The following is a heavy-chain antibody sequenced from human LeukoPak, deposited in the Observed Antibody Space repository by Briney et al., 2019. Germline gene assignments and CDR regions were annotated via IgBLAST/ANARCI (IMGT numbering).Heavy chain of an antibody. Sequence: PGGSLRLSCAASGFTFSSYSMNWVRQAPGKGLEWVSSISSSSSYIYYADSVKGRFTISRDNAKNSLHLQMNSLRAEDTAVYYCARSIVVVPAAMYQKYNWFDPWGQGTLVTVSS. CDR2: ISSSSSYI. CDR3: ARSIVVVPAAMYQKYNWFDP. CDR1: GFTFSSYS. D-gene: IGHD2-2*01. J-gene: IGHJ5*02. V-gene: IGHV3-21*01.